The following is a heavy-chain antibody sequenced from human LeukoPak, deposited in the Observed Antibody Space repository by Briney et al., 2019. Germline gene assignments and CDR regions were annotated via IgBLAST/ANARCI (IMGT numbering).Heavy chain of an antibody. CDR1: GGSFSGYY. V-gene: IGHV4-34*01. CDR3: ARDEGLDL. Sequence: PSETLSLTCAVYGGSFSGYYWSWIRQPPGKGLEWIGEINHSGSTNYNPSLKSRVTISVDTSKNQFSLKLSSVTAADTAVYYCARDEGLDLWGRGTLVTVSS. CDR2: INHSGST. J-gene: IGHJ2*01.